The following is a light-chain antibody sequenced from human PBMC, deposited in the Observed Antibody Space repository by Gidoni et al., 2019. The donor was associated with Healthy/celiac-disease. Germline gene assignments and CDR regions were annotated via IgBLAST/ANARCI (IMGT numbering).Light chain of an antibody. V-gene: IGKV3-20*01. CDR2: GAS. J-gene: IGKJ2*01. CDR1: KSVSSSY. CDR3: QQYGSSPGT. Sequence: EIVLTQSPGTLSLSPGERATLSCRASKSVSSSYLAWYQQKPGQAPRLLIYGASSRATCIPDRFSGSGSGTDFTLTISRLEPEDFAVYYCQQYGSSPGTFGQGTKLEIK.